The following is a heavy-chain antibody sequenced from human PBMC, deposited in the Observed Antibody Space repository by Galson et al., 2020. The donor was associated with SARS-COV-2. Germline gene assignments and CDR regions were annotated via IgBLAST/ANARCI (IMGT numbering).Heavy chain of an antibody. CDR1: GYTFTSSE. Sequence: ASVKVSCKASGYTFTSSEINWVRQAPGQGLEWMGWMNPHSGNTGYAQKFQGRVTMTRTTSISTAYMELNSLTSEDTAVYYCARSYDDFATWFDPWGQGTLVTVSS. D-gene: IGHD4-17*01. J-gene: IGHJ5*02. V-gene: IGHV1-8*01. CDR3: ARSYDDFATWFDP. CDR2: MNPHSGNT.